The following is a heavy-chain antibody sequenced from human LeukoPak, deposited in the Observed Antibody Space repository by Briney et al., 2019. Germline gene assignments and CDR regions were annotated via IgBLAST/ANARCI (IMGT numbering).Heavy chain of an antibody. CDR2: VSTYNGNT. V-gene: IGHV1-18*01. Sequence: ASVKVSCKASGYTFTSSGICWVRQAPGQGLEWMGWVSTYNGNTNYAQKFQGRVTMTTDTSTSTAYMELRRLRSDDTAVYYCARDAPPLRNAFDFWGRGTMVTVSS. CDR1: GYTFTSSG. CDR3: ARDAPPLRNAFDF. J-gene: IGHJ3*01.